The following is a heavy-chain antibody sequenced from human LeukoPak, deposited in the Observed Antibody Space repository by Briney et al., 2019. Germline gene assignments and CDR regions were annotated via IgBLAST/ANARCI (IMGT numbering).Heavy chain of an antibody. D-gene: IGHD3-9*01. V-gene: IGHV4-39*01. CDR2: IYYSGST. CDR1: GGSISSSSYY. Sequence: PSETLSLTCTVSGGSISSSSYYWGWIRQPPGTGLEWIGSIYYSGSTYYNPSLKSRVTISVDTSKNQFSLKLSSVTAADTAVYYCARQYYDILTGYFNGGNWFDPWGQGTLVTVSS. J-gene: IGHJ5*02. CDR3: ARQYYDILTGYFNGGNWFDP.